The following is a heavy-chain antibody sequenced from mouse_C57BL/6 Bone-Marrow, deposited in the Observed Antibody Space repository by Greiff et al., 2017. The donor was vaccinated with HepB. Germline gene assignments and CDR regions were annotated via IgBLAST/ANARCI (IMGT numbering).Heavy chain of an antibody. J-gene: IGHJ3*01. D-gene: IGHD1-1*01. CDR2: SRNKANDYTT. CDR3: ARDAPYYYGSSPFAY. V-gene: IGHV7-1*01. CDR1: GFTFSDFY. Sequence: EVQRVESGGGLVQSGRSLRLSCATSGFTFSDFYMEWVRQAPGKGLEWIAASRNKANDYTTEYSASVKGRFIVSRDTSQSILYLQMNALRAEDTAIYYCARDAPYYYGSSPFAYWGQGTLVTVSA.